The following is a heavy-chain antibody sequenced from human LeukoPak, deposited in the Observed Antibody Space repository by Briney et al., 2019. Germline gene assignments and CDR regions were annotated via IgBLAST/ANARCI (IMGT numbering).Heavy chain of an antibody. CDR2: ISSSSSYI. V-gene: IGHV3-21*01. Sequence: GGSLRLSCAASGFTFSSYSMNWVRQAPGKGLEWVSSISSSSSYIYYADSVKGRFTISRDNAKNSLYLQMNSLRAEDTAVYYCARNKIPVTAFDIWGQGTMVTVSS. CDR3: ARNKIPVTAFDI. CDR1: GFTFSSYS. D-gene: IGHD5-18*01. J-gene: IGHJ3*02.